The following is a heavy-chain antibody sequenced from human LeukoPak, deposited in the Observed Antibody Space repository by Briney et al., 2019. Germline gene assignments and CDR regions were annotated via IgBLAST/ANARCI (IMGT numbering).Heavy chain of an antibody. V-gene: IGHV3-23*01. CDR1: GFTFSTYA. Sequence: GGSLRLSCAASGFTFSTYAMSWVRQAPGKGLEWVSAISADGNIYYADSVKGRFTISRDNSKNTLHLQMNSLRAEDTAVYYCAKGVTIFGVAQYYFDYWGQGTLVTVSS. J-gene: IGHJ4*02. CDR3: AKGVTIFGVAQYYFDY. CDR2: ISADGNI. D-gene: IGHD3-3*01.